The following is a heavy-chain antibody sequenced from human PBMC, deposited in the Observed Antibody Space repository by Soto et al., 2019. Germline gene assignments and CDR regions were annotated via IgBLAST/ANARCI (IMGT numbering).Heavy chain of an antibody. CDR2: IYYSGST. V-gene: IGHV4-59*08. J-gene: IGHJ4*02. D-gene: IGHD4-17*01. CDR3: ARHSRLRSTFDY. Sequence: PSETLSLTCTVSGGSISSYYWSWIRQPPGKGLEWIGYIYYSGSTNYNPSLKSRVTISVDTSKNQFSLKLSSVTAADTAVYYCARHSRLRSTFDYWGQGTLVTVSS. CDR1: GGSISSYY.